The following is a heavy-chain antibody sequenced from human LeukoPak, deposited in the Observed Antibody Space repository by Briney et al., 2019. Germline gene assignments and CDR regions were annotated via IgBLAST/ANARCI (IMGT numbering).Heavy chain of an antibody. J-gene: IGHJ4*02. D-gene: IGHD3-10*01. Sequence: GGSLRLSCAASGFTFSSYEMNWVRQAPGKGLEWVSYISSSGNTMYYADSVKGRFTISRDNSKNTLYLQMSSLRAEDTAVYYCARDPYGSGDGYFDYWGQGTLVTVSS. CDR2: ISSSGNTM. V-gene: IGHV3-48*03. CDR3: ARDPYGSGDGYFDY. CDR1: GFTFSSYE.